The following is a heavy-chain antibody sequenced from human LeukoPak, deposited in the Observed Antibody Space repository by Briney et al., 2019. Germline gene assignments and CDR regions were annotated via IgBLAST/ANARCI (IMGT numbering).Heavy chain of an antibody. J-gene: IGHJ4*02. V-gene: IGHV3-30-3*01. D-gene: IGHD2-8*01. CDR3: ARDIVLMVYAIPNY. CDR2: ISYDGSNK. Sequence: PGGSLRLSCAASGFTFSSYAMHWVRQAPGKGLEWVAVISYDGSNKYYADSVKGRFTISRDNSKNTLYLQMNSLRAEDTAVYYCARDIVLMVYAIPNYWGQGTLVTVSS. CDR1: GFTFSSYA.